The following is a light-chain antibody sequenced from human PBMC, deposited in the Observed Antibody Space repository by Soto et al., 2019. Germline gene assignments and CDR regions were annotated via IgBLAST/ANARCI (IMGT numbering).Light chain of an antibody. Sequence: DIQMTQAPSSLPAYVVDRVSTTCRASQTIGNYLNWYQQRPGKAPNLLISAASTLQSGVPSRFSGSGSGTDFTLTITSLQPEDFATYYCQQSYNYPRTFGQGTKVDIK. CDR1: QTIGNY. V-gene: IGKV1-39*01. CDR2: AAS. J-gene: IGKJ1*01. CDR3: QQSYNYPRT.